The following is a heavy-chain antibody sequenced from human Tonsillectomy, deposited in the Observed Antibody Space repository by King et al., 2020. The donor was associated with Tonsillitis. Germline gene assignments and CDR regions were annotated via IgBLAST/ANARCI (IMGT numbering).Heavy chain of an antibody. V-gene: IGHV4-59*01. CDR3: ARSRCSSTSCFNNYFDD. CDR2: IYSSGTT. D-gene: IGHD2-2*01. CDR1: GGSISTYY. J-gene: IGHJ4*02. Sequence: QLQESGPGLVKPSETLSLTCTVSGGSISTYYWTCIRQPPGKGLEWIGYIYSSGTTNYHPSLKSRVTISIDTSKNQFSLNLGSVTAAETAVYFCARSRCSSTSCFNNYFDDWGQGTLVTVSS.